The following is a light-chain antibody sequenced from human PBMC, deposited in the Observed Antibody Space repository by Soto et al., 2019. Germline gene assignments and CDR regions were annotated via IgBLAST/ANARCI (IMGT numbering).Light chain of an antibody. CDR2: LSTDGSY. CDR1: SGHGGYA. Sequence: QSVLTQAPSASASLGASVKLTCTLSSGHGGYAIAWHQQQPGKGPRFLMKLSTDGSYIKGDGIPDRFSGSSSAGDRYLTISSLQFEDEADYYCQTWGSGIHVFGGGTKLTVL. V-gene: IGLV4-69*01. J-gene: IGLJ3*02. CDR3: QTWGSGIHV.